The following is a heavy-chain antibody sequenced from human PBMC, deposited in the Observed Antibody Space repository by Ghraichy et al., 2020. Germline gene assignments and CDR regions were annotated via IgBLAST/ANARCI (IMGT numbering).Heavy chain of an antibody. CDR3: ARGYYYATSGYYAFDY. Sequence: ASVKVSCKASGYTFTGYYIHWVRQAPGQGLEWMGWINPNSGGTNYAQKFQGRVTLTRDTSISTAYMELSRLRSDDTALFYCARGYYYATSGYYAFDYWGRGTLVTVSS. J-gene: IGHJ4*02. CDR2: INPNSGGT. CDR1: GYTFTGYY. V-gene: IGHV1-2*02. D-gene: IGHD3-22*01.